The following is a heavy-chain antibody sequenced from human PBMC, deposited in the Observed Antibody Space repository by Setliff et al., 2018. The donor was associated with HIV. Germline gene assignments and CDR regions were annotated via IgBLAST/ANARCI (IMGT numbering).Heavy chain of an antibody. V-gene: IGHV4-34*01. D-gene: IGHD2-15*01. CDR3: ARARRAGSGPKYFQH. Sequence: SETLSLTCALYGRSFSDYYWSWIRQPPGMGLEWIGEVNRGRRTNYNSSLKSRVTISIDTSKKQVSLKLSSVTAADTAVYYCARARRAGSGPKYFQHWGQGTLVTVSS. CDR1: GRSFSDYY. CDR2: VNRGRRT. J-gene: IGHJ1*01.